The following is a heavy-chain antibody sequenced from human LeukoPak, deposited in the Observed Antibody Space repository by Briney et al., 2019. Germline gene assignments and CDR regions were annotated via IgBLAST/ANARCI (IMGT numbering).Heavy chain of an antibody. V-gene: IGHV4-34*01. CDR2: IYHSGST. D-gene: IGHD1-26*01. Sequence: KPSETLSLTCAVYGGSFSGYYWSWIRQPPGKGLEWIGSIYHSGSTYYSPSLKSRVTISVDTSKNQFSLKLTSVTAADTAVYYCARDRGGATEDYWGQGILVTVSS. CDR1: GGSFSGYY. J-gene: IGHJ4*02. CDR3: ARDRGGATEDY.